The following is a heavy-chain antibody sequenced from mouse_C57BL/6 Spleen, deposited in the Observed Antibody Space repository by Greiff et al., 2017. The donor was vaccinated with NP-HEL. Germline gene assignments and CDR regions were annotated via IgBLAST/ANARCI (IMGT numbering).Heavy chain of an antibody. CDR3: ARPDGYYAMDY. CDR1: GYTFTSYW. V-gene: IGHV1-59*01. D-gene: IGHD2-3*01. J-gene: IGHJ4*01. CDR2: IDPSDSYT. Sequence: QVHVKQPGAELVRPGTSVKLSCKASGYTFTSYWMHWVKQRPGQGLEWIGVIDPSDSYTNYNQKFKGKATLTVDTSSSTAYMQLSSLTSEDSAVYYCARPDGYYAMDYWGQGTSVTVSS.